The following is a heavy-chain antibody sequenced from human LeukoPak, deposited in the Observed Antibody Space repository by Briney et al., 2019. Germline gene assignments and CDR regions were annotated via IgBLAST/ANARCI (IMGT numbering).Heavy chain of an antibody. V-gene: IGHV4-34*01. CDR3: ARGGGEAPSS. D-gene: IGHD2-21*01. CDR1: GVSFSGYY. J-gene: IGHJ4*02. CDR2: INHSGST. Sequence: PSETLSLTCAAYGVSFSGYYWSWIRQPPGKGLEWIGEINHSGSTNYSPSLKSRVTISTDTSKNQFSLKLSSVTAADTAVYFCARGGGEAPSSWGQGNLVTVSS.